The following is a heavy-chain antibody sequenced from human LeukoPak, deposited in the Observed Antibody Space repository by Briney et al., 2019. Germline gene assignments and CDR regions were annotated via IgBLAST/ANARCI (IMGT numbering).Heavy chain of an antibody. CDR1: GGTFSSYA. V-gene: IGHV1-69*13. CDR3: ARTFVTYYYGSGSYYYFDY. D-gene: IGHD3-10*01. J-gene: IGHJ4*02. CDR2: IIPIFGTA. Sequence: SVKVSCKASGGTFSSYAISWVRQAPGQGPEWMGGIIPIFGTANYAQKFQGRVTITADESTSTAYVELSSLRSEDTAVYYCARTFVTYYYGSGSYYYFDYWGQGTLVTVSS.